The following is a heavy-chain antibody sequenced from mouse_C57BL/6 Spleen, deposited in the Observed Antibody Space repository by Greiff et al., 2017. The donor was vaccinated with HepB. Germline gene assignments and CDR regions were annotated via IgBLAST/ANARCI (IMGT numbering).Heavy chain of an antibody. D-gene: IGHD2-4*01. J-gene: IGHJ4*01. CDR1: GYAFSSSW. V-gene: IGHV1-82*01. Sequence: QVQLKESGPELVKPGASVKISCKASGYAFSSSWMNWVKQRPGKGLEWIGRIYPGDGDTNYNGKFKGKATLTADKSSSTAYMQLSSLTSEDSAVYFCARSRRDYDCAMDYWGQGTSVTVSS. CDR3: ARSRRDYDCAMDY. CDR2: IYPGDGDT.